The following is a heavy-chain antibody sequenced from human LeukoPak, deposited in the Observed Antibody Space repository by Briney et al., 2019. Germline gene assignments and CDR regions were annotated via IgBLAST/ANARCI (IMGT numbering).Heavy chain of an antibody. Sequence: SVKVSCKASGGTFSSYAIIWVRQAPGQGLEWMGGIIPIFGTANYAQKFQGRVTITTDESTSTAYMELSSLRSEDTAVYYCARGGCSSTSCYTWVSNWFDPWGQGTLVTVSS. CDR1: GGTFSSYA. V-gene: IGHV1-69*05. D-gene: IGHD2-2*02. J-gene: IGHJ5*02. CDR2: IIPIFGTA. CDR3: ARGGCSSTSCYTWVSNWFDP.